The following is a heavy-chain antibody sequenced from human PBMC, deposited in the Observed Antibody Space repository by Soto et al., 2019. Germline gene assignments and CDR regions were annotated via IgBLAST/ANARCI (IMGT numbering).Heavy chain of an antibody. Sequence: PSETLSLTCTVSGGSVSSGSYYWSWIRQPPGKGLERIGYIYYSGSTNYNPSLKSRVTISVDTSKNQFSLKLSSVTAADTAVYYCARLYYDFWSGYGYFDYWGQGTLVTVSS. J-gene: IGHJ4*02. CDR3: ARLYYDFWSGYGYFDY. V-gene: IGHV4-61*01. CDR1: GGSVSSGSYY. CDR2: IYYSGST. D-gene: IGHD3-3*01.